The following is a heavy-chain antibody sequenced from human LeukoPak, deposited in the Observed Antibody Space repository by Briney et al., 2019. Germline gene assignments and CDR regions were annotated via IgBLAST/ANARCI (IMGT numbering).Heavy chain of an antibody. CDR2: INHSGST. CDR1: GGSFSGFY. Sequence: SETLSLTCAVYGGSFSGFYWSWIRQPPGKVLEWIGEINHSGSTNYNPSLKSRVTISVDTSKNQFSLKLSSVTAADTAVYYCARGRAYRFLEWSPKYYYYMDVWGKGTTVTVSS. CDR3: ARGRAYRFLEWSPKYYYYMDV. D-gene: IGHD3-3*01. V-gene: IGHV4-34*01. J-gene: IGHJ6*03.